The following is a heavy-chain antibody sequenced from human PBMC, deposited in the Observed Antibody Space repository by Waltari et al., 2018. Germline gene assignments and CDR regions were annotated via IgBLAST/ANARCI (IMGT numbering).Heavy chain of an antibody. Sequence: QVQLQESGPGLVKPSETLSLTCAVSGYSISRGYYWGWIRQPPGKGLEWIGTNPHSGRTFYNPSLKSRVTLSVDTSKNQFSLKLSSVTAADTAVYYCTREEGGATDYWGQGTLVTVSS. D-gene: IGHD1-26*01. CDR3: TREEGGATDY. CDR2: NPHSGRT. V-gene: IGHV4-38-2*02. CDR1: GYSISRGYY. J-gene: IGHJ4*02.